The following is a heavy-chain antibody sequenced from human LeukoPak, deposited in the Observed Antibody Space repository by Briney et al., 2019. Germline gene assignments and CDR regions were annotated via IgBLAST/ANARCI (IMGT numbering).Heavy chain of an antibody. D-gene: IGHD6-6*01. CDR3: ARAPIAAPHFDY. J-gene: IGHJ4*02. V-gene: IGHV4-34*01. CDR1: GGSFSGYY. CDR2: INHSGST. Sequence: SETLSLTCAVYGGSFSGYYWSWIRQPPGKGLEWIGEINHSGSTNYNPSLKSRVTISVDTSKNQFSLKLSSVTAADTAVYYCARAPIAAPHFDYWGQGTLVTVSS.